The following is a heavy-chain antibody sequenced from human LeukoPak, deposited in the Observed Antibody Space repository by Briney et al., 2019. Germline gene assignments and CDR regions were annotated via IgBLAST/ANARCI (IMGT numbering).Heavy chain of an antibody. CDR3: ARLVVVGSAMKPSNYFDY. V-gene: IGHV4-4*02. D-gene: IGHD2-2*01. J-gene: IGHJ4*02. CDR1: GVSISINNW. CDR2: IYHTGGT. Sequence: PSETLSLTCSVSGVSISINNWWSWVRQSPGKGLEWIGEIYHTGGTKYNPSLKSRISLSLDKSKNQFSLRLTSLTAADTAVYYCARLVVVGSAMKPSNYFDYWGQGTLVTVSS.